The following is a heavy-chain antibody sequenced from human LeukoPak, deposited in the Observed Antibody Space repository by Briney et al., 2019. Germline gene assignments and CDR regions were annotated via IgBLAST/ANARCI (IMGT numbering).Heavy chain of an antibody. D-gene: IGHD1-20*01. CDR3: ATWTGITPY. J-gene: IGHJ4*02. CDR1: GFTFSSYS. Sequence: PGGSLRLSCAASGFTFSSYSLNWVRQAPGKGLEWVSFITNDSSYIYYADSVKGRFTISRDNAKNSLYLQMTSLRAEDTAVYYCATWTGITPYWGQGTLVTVSS. V-gene: IGHV3-21*01. CDR2: ITNDSSYI.